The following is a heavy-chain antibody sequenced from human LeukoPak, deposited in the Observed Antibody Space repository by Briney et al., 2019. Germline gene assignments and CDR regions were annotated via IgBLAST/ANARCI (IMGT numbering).Heavy chain of an antibody. CDR2: IYYSGST. CDR1: GGSISSSSYY. Sequence: SETLPLTCTVSGGSISSSSYYWGWIRQPPGKGLEWIGSIYYSGSTYYNPSLKSRVTISVDTSKNQFSLKLSSVTAADTAVYYCARASAAHIDYWGQGTLVTVSS. J-gene: IGHJ4*02. D-gene: IGHD6-13*01. CDR3: ARASAAHIDY. V-gene: IGHV4-39*07.